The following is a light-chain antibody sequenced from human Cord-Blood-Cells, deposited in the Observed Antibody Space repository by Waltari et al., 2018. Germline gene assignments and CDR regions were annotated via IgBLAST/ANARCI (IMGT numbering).Light chain of an antibody. J-gene: IGLJ2*01. V-gene: IGLV2-23*02. CDR2: EVS. CDR3: CSYAGSSNVV. Sequence: QSALTQPASVSGSPGQSITISCTGTSSDVGSYNLVSWYPPHPGKAPKLMIYEVSKRPSGVSNRFSGSKSGNTASLTISGLQAEDEADYYCCSYAGSSNVVFGGGTKLTVL. CDR1: SSDVGSYNL.